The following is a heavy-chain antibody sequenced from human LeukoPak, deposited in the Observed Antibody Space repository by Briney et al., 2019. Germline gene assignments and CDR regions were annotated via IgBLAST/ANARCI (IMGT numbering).Heavy chain of an antibody. V-gene: IGHV4-39*01. Sequence: SETLSLTCTVSGDSISSTSYYWDWIRQPPGKGQEWIGSIYNSGTTYYNPSLKSRVTISVDTSKNQFSLKVSSVTAADTAVYYCASRVYGLGSFNYWGQGTLVTVSS. CDR1: GDSISSTSYY. CDR2: IYNSGTT. J-gene: IGHJ4*01. CDR3: ASRVYGLGSFNY. D-gene: IGHD3-10*01.